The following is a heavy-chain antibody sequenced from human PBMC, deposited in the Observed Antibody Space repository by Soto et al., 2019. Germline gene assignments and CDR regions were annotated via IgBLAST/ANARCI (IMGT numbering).Heavy chain of an antibody. CDR1: LFTFSSYA. CDR2: ISGSGGST. Sequence: SLRLSCSASLFTFSSYAMSLVLQYPFKLLEFFSAISGSGGSTYYADSVKGRFTISRDNSKNTLYLQMNSLRAEDTAVYYCASHSLYSYGSDYYYGMDVWGQGTTVTVSS. CDR3: ASHSLYSYGSDYYYGMDV. V-gene: IGHV3-23*01. J-gene: IGHJ6*02. D-gene: IGHD5-18*01.